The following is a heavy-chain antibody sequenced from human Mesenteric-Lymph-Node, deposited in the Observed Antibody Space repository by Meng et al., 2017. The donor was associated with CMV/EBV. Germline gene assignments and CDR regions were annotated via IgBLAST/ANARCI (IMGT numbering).Heavy chain of an antibody. D-gene: IGHD3-10*01. J-gene: IGHJ4*02. V-gene: IGHV3-53*01. CDR2: IYSDGST. CDR3: ARDAGSYYVDY. CDR1: GFTISSYY. Sequence: GESLKISCATSGFTISSYYMTWVRQPPGKGLEWVSVIYSDGSTHYADSAKGRFTISRDNAKNTLYLQMNSLRAEDTAVYYCARDAGSYYVDYWGQGTLVTVSS.